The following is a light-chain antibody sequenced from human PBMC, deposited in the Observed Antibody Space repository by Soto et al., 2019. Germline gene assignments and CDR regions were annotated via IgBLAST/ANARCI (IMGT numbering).Light chain of an antibody. CDR2: AAS. CDR3: QQSYSTPPT. V-gene: IGKV1-39*01. J-gene: IGKJ4*01. CDR1: PSISSY. Sequence: DIQMTQSPSSLSASVGDRVPITCRASPSISSYLNWYQQKPGKAPKLLIYAASILQSGVPSRFSGSGSVTDFTLTISSLQPDDLATYYCQQSYSTPPTFGGGTKVEIK.